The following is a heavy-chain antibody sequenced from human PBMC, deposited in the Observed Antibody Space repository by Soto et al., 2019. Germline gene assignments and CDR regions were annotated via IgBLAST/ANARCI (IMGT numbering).Heavy chain of an antibody. V-gene: IGHV3-30*18. CDR2: ISYDGSNK. D-gene: IGHD2-2*01. Sequence: QVQLVESGGGVVQPGRSLRLSCAASGFTFSSYGIHWVRQAPGKGLEWVAVISYDGSNKYYADSVKGRFTISRDISKNTVYLQMNRLASEDTAVYYCAKVTAPVVSLGDSFDIWGHGTMATVSS. J-gene: IGHJ3*02. CDR3: AKVTAPVVSLGDSFDI. CDR1: GFTFSSYG.